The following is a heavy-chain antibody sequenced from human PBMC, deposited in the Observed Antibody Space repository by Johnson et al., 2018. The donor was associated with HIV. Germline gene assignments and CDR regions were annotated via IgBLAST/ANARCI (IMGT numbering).Heavy chain of an antibody. J-gene: IGHJ3*02. CDR2: ISSNGGST. Sequence: VQLVESGGGLVQPGGSLRLSCAASGFTFSSYAMHWVRQAPGKGLEYVSAISSNGGSTTYANSVKGRFTISRDNSKNTLYLQMGSLRAEDMAVYYCARDAVARAFDIWGQGTMVTVAS. V-gene: IGHV3-64*01. CDR1: GFTFSSYA. CDR3: ARDAVARAFDI. D-gene: IGHD6-19*01.